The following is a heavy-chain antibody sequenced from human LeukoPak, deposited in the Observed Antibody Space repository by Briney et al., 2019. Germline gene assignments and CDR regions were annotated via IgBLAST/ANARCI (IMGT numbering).Heavy chain of an antibody. J-gene: IGHJ1*01. V-gene: IGHV5-51*01. CDR1: GCSFTNYW. D-gene: IGHD3-10*01. CDR3: ATYAGSSAKYFQD. CDR2: IYPGESDT. Sequence: HAESLMISCKASGCSFTNYWIGRVRQMPGKGLEWMGIIYPGESDTRYSPSFRGQVTISADKSISTAYLQRSSLQASDTAMYYCATYAGSSAKYFQDWGQGTLVTVSS.